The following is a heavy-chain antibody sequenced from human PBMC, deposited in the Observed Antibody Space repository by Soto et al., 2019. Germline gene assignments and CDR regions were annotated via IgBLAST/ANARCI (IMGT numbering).Heavy chain of an antibody. J-gene: IGHJ4*02. Sequence: QVQLVESGGGVVQPGGSLRLSCAASGFIFSGYAMHWVRQAPGKGLAWVAVISYDGNTQYYADSVKGRFTVSRDNSNNILYVEMNNLRDEDTAMYYCAKETNAYEINFWGQGTLVTVSP. CDR3: AKETNAYEINF. D-gene: IGHD3-9*01. V-gene: IGHV3-30-3*01. CDR2: ISYDGNTQ. CDR1: GFIFSGYA.